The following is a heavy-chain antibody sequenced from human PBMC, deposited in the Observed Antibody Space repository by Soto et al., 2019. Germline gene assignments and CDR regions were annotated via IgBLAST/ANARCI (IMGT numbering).Heavy chain of an antibody. J-gene: IGHJ6*02. CDR2: IDPSDSYT. CDR1: GYSFTSYW. V-gene: IGHV5-10-1*01. Sequence: GESLKISCKGSGYSFTSYWISWVRQMPGKGLEWMGRIDPSDSYTNYSPSFQGHVTISADKSISTAYLQWSSLKASDTAMYYCARQSYDILSGPTVNYYYGMDVWVQGTTVTVAS. D-gene: IGHD3-9*01. CDR3: ARQSYDILSGPTVNYYYGMDV.